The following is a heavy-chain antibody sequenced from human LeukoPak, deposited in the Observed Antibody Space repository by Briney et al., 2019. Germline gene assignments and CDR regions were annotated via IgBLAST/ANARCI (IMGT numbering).Heavy chain of an antibody. J-gene: IGHJ6*03. CDR2: IYYSGST. D-gene: IGHD6-13*01. CDR1: GFTFSSYA. CDR3: ARESRRIAAAAPSYYMDV. Sequence: GSLRLSCAASGFTFSSYAMSWIRQPPGKGLEWIGGIYYSGSTYYNPSLKSRVTISVDTSKNQFSLMLNSVTAADTAVYYCARESRRIAAAAPSYYMDVWGRGTTVTVSS. V-gene: IGHV4-39*07.